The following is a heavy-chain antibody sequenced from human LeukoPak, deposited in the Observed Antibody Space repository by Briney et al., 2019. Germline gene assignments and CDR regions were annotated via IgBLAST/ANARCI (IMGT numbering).Heavy chain of an antibody. CDR2: IKQDGSEK. Sequence: GGSLRLSCAASGFTFSSYWMSWVRQAQGKGLEWVANIKQDGSEKYYVDSVKGRFTISRDNAKNSLYLQMNSLRAEDTAVYYCAREMGGSPYGMDVWGQGTTVTVSS. J-gene: IGHJ6*02. V-gene: IGHV3-7*01. CDR1: GFTFSSYW. D-gene: IGHD2-8*01. CDR3: AREMGGSPYGMDV.